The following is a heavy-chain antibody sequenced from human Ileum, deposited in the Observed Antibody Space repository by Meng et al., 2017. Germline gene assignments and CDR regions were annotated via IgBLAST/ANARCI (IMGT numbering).Heavy chain of an antibody. D-gene: IGHD4-17*01. CDR2: INPNSGGT. J-gene: IGHJ4*02. V-gene: IGHV1-2*06. Sequence: QVQLVQSGAEVKKPGASVKVSCKASGYTFTGYYMHWVRQAPGQGLEWMGRINPNSGGTNYVQKFQGRVTMTRDTSISTAYMELSSLRSDDTAMYYCTYGDFDYWGQGTLVTVSS. CDR1: GYTFTGYY. CDR3: TYGDFDY.